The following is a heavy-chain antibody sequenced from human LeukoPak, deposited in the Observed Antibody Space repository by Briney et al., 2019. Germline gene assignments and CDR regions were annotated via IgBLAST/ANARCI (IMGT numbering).Heavy chain of an antibody. CDR3: ARDSRTGTTNAGY. V-gene: IGHV3-48*02. Sequence: GSLRLSCAASGFTFSSYSMNWVRQAPGKGLEWVSYISSSSSTIYYADSVKGRFTISRDNAKNSLYLQMNSPRDEDTAVYYCARDSRTGTTNAGYWGQGTLVTVSS. J-gene: IGHJ4*02. CDR1: GFTFSSYS. CDR2: ISSSSSTI. D-gene: IGHD1-7*01.